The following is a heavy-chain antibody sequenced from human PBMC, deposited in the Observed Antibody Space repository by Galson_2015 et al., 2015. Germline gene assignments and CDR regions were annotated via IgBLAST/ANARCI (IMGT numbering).Heavy chain of an antibody. CDR1: GFTFSSYC. CDR2: ISYDGSNK. D-gene: IGHD6-13*01. CDR3: AKESHSSSWFGSLFDY. J-gene: IGHJ4*02. Sequence: SLRLSCAASGFTFSSYCMHWVRQAPGKGLEWVAVISYDGSNKYYADSVKGRFTISRDNSKNTLYLQMNSLRAEDTAVYYCAKESHSSSWFGSLFDYWGQGTLVTVSS. V-gene: IGHV3-30*18.